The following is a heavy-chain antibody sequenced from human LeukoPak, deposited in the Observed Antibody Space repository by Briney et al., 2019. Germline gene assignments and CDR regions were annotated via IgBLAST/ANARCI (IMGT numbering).Heavy chain of an antibody. Sequence: PGGSLRLSCVASGFTFTHYGFHSVRQAPGKALEWVSFISYDGNTKYGDSVKGRFTISRDNSKNTLYLEMNGLRSDDTAVYYCARGNKQWLASWGLLNYYYYYMDVWGKGTTVTISS. V-gene: IGHV3-30*03. CDR2: ISYDGNTK. CDR3: ARGNKQWLASWGLLNYYYYYMDV. J-gene: IGHJ6*03. CDR1: GFTFTHYG. D-gene: IGHD6-19*01.